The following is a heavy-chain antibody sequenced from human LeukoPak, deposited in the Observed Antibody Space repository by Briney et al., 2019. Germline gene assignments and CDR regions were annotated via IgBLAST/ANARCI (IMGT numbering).Heavy chain of an antibody. J-gene: IGHJ4*02. CDR2: IYTSGST. D-gene: IGHD2-15*01. CDR3: ARVDLRAAYFDY. CDR1: GGSISSYY. Sequence: PSETLSLTCTVSGGSISSYYWSWIRQPAGKALEWIGRIYTSGSTGYNPSLKSRVTMSVDTSKNQFSLKLSPVTAADTAVYYCARVDLRAAYFDYWGQGTLVTVSS. V-gene: IGHV4-4*07.